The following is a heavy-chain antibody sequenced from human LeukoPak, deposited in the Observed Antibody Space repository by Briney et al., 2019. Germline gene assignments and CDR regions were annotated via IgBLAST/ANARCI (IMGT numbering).Heavy chain of an antibody. CDR2: INHSGST. Sequence: SETLSLTCAVYGVSFSGYYWSWIRQPPGKGLEWIGEINHSGSTYYNPSLKSRVTISVDTSKNQFSLKLSSVTAADTAVYYCARVTLKYYYDSSGYQSNILFDYWGQGTLVTVSS. CDR3: ARVTLKYYYDSSGYQSNILFDY. CDR1: GVSFSGYY. D-gene: IGHD3-22*01. V-gene: IGHV4-34*01. J-gene: IGHJ4*02.